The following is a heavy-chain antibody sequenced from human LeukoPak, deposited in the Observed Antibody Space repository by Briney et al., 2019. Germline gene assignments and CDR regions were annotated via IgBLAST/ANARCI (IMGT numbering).Heavy chain of an antibody. Sequence: ASVKVSCKASGYTFILYYMHWVRQAPGQGLGWMGIINPSGGSTTYAQKFQGRVTMTRDTSTSTVYMELSSLRSEDTAVYYCARCLRGGDFVAQDAFDIWGQGTMVTVSS. V-gene: IGHV1-46*01. CDR2: INPSGGST. D-gene: IGHD2-21*02. CDR3: ARCLRGGDFVAQDAFDI. CDR1: GYTFILYY. J-gene: IGHJ3*02.